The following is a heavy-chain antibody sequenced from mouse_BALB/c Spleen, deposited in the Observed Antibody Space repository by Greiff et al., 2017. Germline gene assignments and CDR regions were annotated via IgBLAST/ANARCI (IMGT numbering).Heavy chain of an antibody. CDR2: ISSGSSTN. J-gene: IGHJ2*01. CDR3: ARSTQGLDY. Sequence: EVKLQESGGGLVQPGGSRKLSCAASGFTFSSFGMHWVRQAPEKGLEWVAYISSGSSTNYYADTVKGRYTISRDNPKNTRFLQMTSLRSEDTAMYYCARSTQGLDYWGQGTTLTVSS. CDR1: GFTFSSFG. V-gene: IGHV5-17*02. D-gene: IGHD6-1*01.